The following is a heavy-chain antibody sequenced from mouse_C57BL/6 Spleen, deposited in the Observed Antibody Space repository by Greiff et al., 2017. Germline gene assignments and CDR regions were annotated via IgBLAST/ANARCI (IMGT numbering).Heavy chain of an antibody. CDR3: ARTMVTTSYYAMDY. J-gene: IGHJ4*01. CDR2: IYPGDGDT. V-gene: IGHV1-82*01. Sequence: VQLQQSGPELVKPGASVKISCKASGYAFSSSWMNWVKQRPGKGLEWIGRIYPGDGDTNYNGKFKGKATLTADKSSSTAYMQLSSLTSEDSAVYFCARTMVTTSYYAMDYWGQGTSVTVSS. D-gene: IGHD2-2*01. CDR1: GYAFSSSW.